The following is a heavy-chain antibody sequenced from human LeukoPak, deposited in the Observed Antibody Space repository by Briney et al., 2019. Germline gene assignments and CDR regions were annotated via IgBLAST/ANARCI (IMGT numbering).Heavy chain of an antibody. J-gene: IGHJ4*02. CDR3: ARAYDSGSYVFDY. Sequence: ASVKVSCKASGGTFSSYAISWVRLAPGQGLEWMGGIIPIFGTANYAQKFQGRVTITTDESTSTAYMELSSLRSEDTAVYYCARAYDSGSYVFDYWGQGTLVTVSS. CDR2: IIPIFGTA. D-gene: IGHD1-26*01. CDR1: GGTFSSYA. V-gene: IGHV1-69*05.